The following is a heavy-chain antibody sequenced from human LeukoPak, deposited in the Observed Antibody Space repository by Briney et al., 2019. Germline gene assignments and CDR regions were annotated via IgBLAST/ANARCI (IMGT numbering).Heavy chain of an antibody. Sequence: GGSLRLSCAASGFTFSSYSMNWVRQAPGKGLEWVSYISSSSSTIYYADSVTGRFTISRDNAKNSLYLQMNSLRAEDTAVYYCARGGPSDAFDIWGQGTMVTVSS. CDR3: ARGGPSDAFDI. CDR1: GFTFSSYS. J-gene: IGHJ3*02. CDR2: ISSSSSTI. V-gene: IGHV3-48*01.